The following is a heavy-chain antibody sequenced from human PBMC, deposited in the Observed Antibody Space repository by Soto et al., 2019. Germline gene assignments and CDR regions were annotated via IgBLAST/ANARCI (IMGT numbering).Heavy chain of an antibody. D-gene: IGHD6-25*01. CDR2: ISSNGGST. CDR3: AGGLGYAFDI. CDR1: GFTFSSYA. V-gene: IGHV3-64*01. Sequence: EVQLVESGGGLVQPGGSLRLSCAASGFTFSSYAMHWVRQAPGKGLEYVSAISSNGGSTYYANSVKGRFTISRDNSEKTLYLQMGSPRAEDMAVYYCAGGLGYAFDIWGQGTMVTVSS. J-gene: IGHJ3*02.